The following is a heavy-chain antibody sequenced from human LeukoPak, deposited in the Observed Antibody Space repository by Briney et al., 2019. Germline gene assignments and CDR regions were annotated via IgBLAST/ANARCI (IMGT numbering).Heavy chain of an antibody. V-gene: IGHV1-2*02. J-gene: IGHJ4*02. Sequence: ASVKVSCKASGYTFTGYYMHWVRQAPGQGLEWMGWITPNSGGTNYAQKFQGRVTMTRDTSTSTVYMLLSSLRSEDTAVYYCARDPPHCSGGSCYSRHYYFDYWGQGTLITVSS. CDR1: GYTFTGYY. CDR3: ARDPPHCSGGSCYSRHYYFDY. D-gene: IGHD2-15*01. CDR2: ITPNSGGT.